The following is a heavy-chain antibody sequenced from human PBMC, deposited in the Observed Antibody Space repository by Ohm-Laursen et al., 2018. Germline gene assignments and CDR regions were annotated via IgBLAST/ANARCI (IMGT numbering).Heavy chain of an antibody. CDR3: AGYSSGWPTPGLQH. Sequence: GTLSLTCPFSGGSISSYYWTWIRQPPGKGLEWIGNIYYSGSTNYNPSLKSRVTISVDTSKNQFSLKLTSVTAADTAVYYCAGYSSGWPTPGLQHWGQGTLVTVSS. CDR1: GGSISSYY. CDR2: IYYSGST. J-gene: IGHJ1*01. D-gene: IGHD6-19*01. V-gene: IGHV4-59*01.